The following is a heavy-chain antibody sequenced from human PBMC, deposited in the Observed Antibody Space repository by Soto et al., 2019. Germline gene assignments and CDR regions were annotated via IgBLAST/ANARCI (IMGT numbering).Heavy chain of an antibody. CDR1: GGSISSGGYS. CDR2: IYHSGST. D-gene: IGHD3-3*01. V-gene: IGHV4-30-2*01. Sequence: SETLSLTCAVSGGSISSGGYSWSWIRQPPGKGLEWIGYIYHSGSTYYNPSLKSRVTISVDRSKNQFSLKLSSVTAADTAVYYCARSLRFFGPNWFDPWGLGTLVTVSS. J-gene: IGHJ5*02. CDR3: ARSLRFFGPNWFDP.